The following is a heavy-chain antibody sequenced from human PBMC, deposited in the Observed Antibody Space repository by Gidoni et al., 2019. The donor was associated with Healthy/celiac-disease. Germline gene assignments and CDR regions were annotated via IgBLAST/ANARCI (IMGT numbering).Heavy chain of an antibody. V-gene: IGHV3-23*01. CDR2: ISGSGGST. CDR3: AKAGSSSWYRGYFDY. D-gene: IGHD6-13*01. J-gene: IGHJ4*02. CDR1: GFPFSSYA. Sequence: EVQLLESGGGLVQPGGSLRLSCAASGFPFSSYAMSWVRQAPGKGLEWVSAISGSGGSTYYADSVKGRFTISRDNSKNTLYLQMNSLRAEDTAVYYCAKAGSSSWYRGYFDYWGQGTLVTVSS.